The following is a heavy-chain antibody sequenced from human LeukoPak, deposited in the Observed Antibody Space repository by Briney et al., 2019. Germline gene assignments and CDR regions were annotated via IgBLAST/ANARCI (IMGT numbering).Heavy chain of an antibody. CDR1: GFTFSSYG. D-gene: IGHD2-2*01. CDR2: IRYDGSNK. V-gene: IGHV3-30*02. Sequence: GGSLRLSCAASGFTFSSYGMHWVRQAPGKGLEWVAFIRYDGSNKYYADSVKGRFTISRDNSKNTLYLQMNSLRAEDTAVYYCAKDALGIVVVPAASIDYWGQETLVTVSS. J-gene: IGHJ4*02. CDR3: AKDALGIVVVPAASIDY.